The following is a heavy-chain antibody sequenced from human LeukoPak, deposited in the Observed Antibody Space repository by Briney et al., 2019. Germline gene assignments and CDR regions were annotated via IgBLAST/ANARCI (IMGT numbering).Heavy chain of an antibody. J-gene: IGHJ4*02. CDR2: INHSGST. CDR3: ARSPRRTVYYYDSSGYSGYFDH. Sequence: SETLSLTCAVYGGSFSGYYWSWIRQPPGKGLEWIGEINHSGSTNYNPSLKSRVTISVDTSKNQFSLKLSSVTAADTAVYYCARSPRRTVYYYDSSGYSGYFDHWGQGTLVTVSS. D-gene: IGHD3-22*01. V-gene: IGHV4-34*01. CDR1: GGSFSGYY.